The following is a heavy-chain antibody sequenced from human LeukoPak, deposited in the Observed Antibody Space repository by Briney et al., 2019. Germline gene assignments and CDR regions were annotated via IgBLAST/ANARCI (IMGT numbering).Heavy chain of an antibody. Sequence: GGSLRLSCAASGFTFSSYAMSWVRQAPGKGLEWVSAISGSGGGTYYADSVKGRFTISRDNSKNTLYLQMNSLRAEDTAVYYWAKGPPRPINNYFDYWGQGTLVTVSS. V-gene: IGHV3-23*01. CDR2: ISGSGGGT. CDR1: GFTFSSYA. D-gene: IGHD2/OR15-2a*01. CDR3: AKGPPRPINNYFDY. J-gene: IGHJ4*02.